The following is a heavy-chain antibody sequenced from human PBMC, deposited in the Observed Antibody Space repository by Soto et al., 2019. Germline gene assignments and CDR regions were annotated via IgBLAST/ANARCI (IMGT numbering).Heavy chain of an antibody. V-gene: IGHV1-8*01. D-gene: IGHD3-10*01. Sequence: QVQLVQSGAEVKKPGASVKVSCKASGYTFTSYDINWVRQATGQGLEWMGWLNPNSGNTGYAQKCQGRVTMTRNTSISTAYMDLSSLRSEDTAVYYCARTGPTYYYGSGSDYSYYWGQGTLVTFSS. CDR2: LNPNSGNT. CDR3: ARTGPTYYYGSGSDYSYY. J-gene: IGHJ4*02. CDR1: GYTFTSYD.